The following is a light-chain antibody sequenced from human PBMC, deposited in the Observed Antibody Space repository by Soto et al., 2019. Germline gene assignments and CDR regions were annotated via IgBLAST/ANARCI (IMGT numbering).Light chain of an antibody. J-gene: IGKJ2*01. CDR3: QQYGGSPQT. Sequence: DIVLTQSPGTLSLSPGERATLSCRASESVSSTYLAWYQQKPGQAPSLLIYGASSRPTDIPVRFSGSGSGTDFTLTISRLEPEDFAVYYCQQYGGSPQTFGQGTKLEIK. V-gene: IGKV3-20*01. CDR2: GAS. CDR1: ESVSSTY.